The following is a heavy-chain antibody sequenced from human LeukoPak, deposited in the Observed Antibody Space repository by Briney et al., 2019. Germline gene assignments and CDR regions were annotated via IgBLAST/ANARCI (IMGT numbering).Heavy chain of an antibody. D-gene: IGHD3-16*01. V-gene: IGHV3-74*01. Sequence: GGSLRLSCAASGFTFSSYWMHWVRQAPGKGLVWVSRINSDGSSTNYADSVKGRFTISRDNDKNSLYLQMNSLRGEDTAVYYCARVFSAGGGYFDYWGQGTLVTVSS. CDR3: ARVFSAGGGYFDY. J-gene: IGHJ4*02. CDR1: GFTFSSYW. CDR2: INSDGSST.